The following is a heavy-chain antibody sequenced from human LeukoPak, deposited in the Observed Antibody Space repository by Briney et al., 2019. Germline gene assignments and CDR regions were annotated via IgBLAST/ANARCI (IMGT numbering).Heavy chain of an antibody. J-gene: IGHJ4*02. CDR2: INHSGST. Sequence: SETLSLTCAVYGGSFSGYYWSWIRQPPGKGLEWIGEINHSGSTNYNPSLKSRVTISVDTSKNQFSLKLSSVTAADTAIYYCARGDYSGWYFFDYWGQGTLVTVSS. CDR1: GGSFSGYY. CDR3: ARGDYSGWYFFDY. V-gene: IGHV4-34*01. D-gene: IGHD6-19*01.